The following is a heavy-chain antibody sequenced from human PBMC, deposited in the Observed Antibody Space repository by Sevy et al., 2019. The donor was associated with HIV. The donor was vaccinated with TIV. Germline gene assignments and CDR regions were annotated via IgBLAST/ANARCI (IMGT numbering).Heavy chain of an antibody. Sequence: SETLSLTCTVSGGSITSLYWNWIRQPPGKGLEWIANIYYNGHSNYNPSLKSRVTLSLDTSKNQFSLRLSPVTAADTAMYYCAGENAWGRGYSWGQGTLVTVSS. J-gene: IGHJ4*02. V-gene: IGHV4-59*08. CDR3: AGENAWGRGYS. CDR1: GGSITSLY. D-gene: IGHD1-26*01. CDR2: IYYNGHS.